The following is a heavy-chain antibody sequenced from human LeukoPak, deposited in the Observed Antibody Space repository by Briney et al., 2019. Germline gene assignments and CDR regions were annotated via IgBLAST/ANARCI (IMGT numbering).Heavy chain of an antibody. CDR3: ARVRDGYNDAYDI. CDR2: VNPSGDST. CDR1: GYTFSNYN. J-gene: IGHJ3*02. V-gene: IGHV1-46*01. D-gene: IGHD5-24*01. Sequence: GASVKVSCKASGYTFSNYNIHWLRQAPGQGLEWMGIVNPSGDSTNYAQDFQGRVTLTGDTSTSTVYMELSSLRPEDTAVYYCARVRDGYNDAYDIWGQGTMVTVTS.